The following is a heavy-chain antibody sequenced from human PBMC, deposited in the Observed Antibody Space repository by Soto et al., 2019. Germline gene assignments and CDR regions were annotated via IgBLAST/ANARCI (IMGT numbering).Heavy chain of an antibody. Sequence: QVQLQESGPGLVKASETLSLTCTVSGGSIDTYYWSWIRQPTGKGLQWIGYIYYSGSTTYSPSLKSRVTISVDRSKNQFSLKLTSVTAADTAVYYCARLGGYYQSLDTWGQGTLVTVSS. CDR3: ARLGGYYQSLDT. CDR2: IYYSGST. CDR1: GGSIDTYY. J-gene: IGHJ5*02. V-gene: IGHV4-59*08. D-gene: IGHD3-22*01.